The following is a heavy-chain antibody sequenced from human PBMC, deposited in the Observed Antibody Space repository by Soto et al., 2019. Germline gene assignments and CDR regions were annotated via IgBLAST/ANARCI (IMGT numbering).Heavy chain of an antibody. Sequence: VQLVQSGAEVKKPGSSVKVSCKASGGTFSSYAISWVRQAPGQGLEWMGGIIPIFGTANYAQKFQGRVTITADESTSTAYMELSSLRSDDTAVYYCARAPFSSGCSQAGWYFDLWGRGTLVTVSS. CDR3: ARAPFSSGCSQAGWYFDL. CDR2: IIPIFGTA. J-gene: IGHJ2*01. CDR1: GGTFSSYA. V-gene: IGHV1-69*12. D-gene: IGHD6-19*01.